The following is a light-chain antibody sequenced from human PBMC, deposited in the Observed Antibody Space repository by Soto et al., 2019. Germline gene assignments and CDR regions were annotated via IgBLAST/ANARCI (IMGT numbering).Light chain of an antibody. V-gene: IGLV4-69*01. CDR2: LNSDGSH. J-gene: IGLJ2*01. Sequence: QSVLTQSPSASASLGASVKLTCTLSSGHSNYAIAWHQQQPEKGPRYLMKLNSDGSHSKGDGIPDHFSGSSSGAERYLTISSLQSEDEADYYCQTWGTGVVFGGGTKLTVL. CDR1: SGHSNYA. CDR3: QTWGTGVV.